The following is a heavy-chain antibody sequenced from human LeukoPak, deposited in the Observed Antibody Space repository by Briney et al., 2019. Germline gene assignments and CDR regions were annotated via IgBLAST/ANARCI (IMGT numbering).Heavy chain of an antibody. Sequence: PSETLSLTCAVYGGSFSGYYWSWIRQPPGKGLEWIGYIYYSGSTNYNPSLKSRVTISVDTSKNQFSLKLSSVTAADTAVYYCARIFDGPFDPWGQGTLVTVSS. CDR2: IYYSGST. V-gene: IGHV4-59*01. CDR1: GGSFSGYY. J-gene: IGHJ5*02. CDR3: ARIFDGPFDP. D-gene: IGHD3-9*01.